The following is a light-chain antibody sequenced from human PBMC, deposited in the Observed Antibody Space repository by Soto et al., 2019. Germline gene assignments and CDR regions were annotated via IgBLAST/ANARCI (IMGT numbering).Light chain of an antibody. CDR3: QQSYNWPPLT. J-gene: IGKJ4*01. Sequence: EIVLTQSTATLSVSPGERAILSCRASQSVSDNLAWYQQKPGQAPRLLIYGASTRASGIPARFSGSGSGTEFTLTISSLQSEDFAVYYCQQSYNWPPLTFGGGTKVEIK. CDR2: GAS. V-gene: IGKV3-15*01. CDR1: QSVSDN.